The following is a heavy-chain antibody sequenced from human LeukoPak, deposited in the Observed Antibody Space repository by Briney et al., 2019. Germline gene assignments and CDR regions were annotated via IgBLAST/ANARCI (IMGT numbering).Heavy chain of an antibody. CDR2: IVVGSGNT. D-gene: IGHD3-22*01. J-gene: IGHJ6*03. CDR1: GFTFTSSA. CDR3: AASSGHYFEYYYYYMDV. V-gene: IGHV1-58*02. Sequence: ASVKFSCKASGFTFTSSAMQWVRQARGQRLEWIGWIVVGSGNTNYAQKFQERVTITRDMSTSTAYMELSSLRSVDTAVYYCAASSGHYFEYYYYYMDVWGKGTTVTVSS.